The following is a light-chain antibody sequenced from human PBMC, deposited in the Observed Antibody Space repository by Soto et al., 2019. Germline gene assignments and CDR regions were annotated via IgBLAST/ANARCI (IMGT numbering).Light chain of an antibody. Sequence: QSALTQPPSASGSPGQSVTISCTGSYSDVGMYDFVSWYQQHPGEAPKLTIYEVTKRPSGVPDRFSGSKSGNTASLTVSGLQAEDEADYYCSAYAGFNRVIFGGGTKVTVL. CDR1: YSDVGMYDF. V-gene: IGLV2-8*01. CDR2: EVT. CDR3: SAYAGFNRVI. J-gene: IGLJ2*01.